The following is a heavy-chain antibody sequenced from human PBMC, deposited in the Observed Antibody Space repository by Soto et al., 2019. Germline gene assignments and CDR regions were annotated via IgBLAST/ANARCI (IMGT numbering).Heavy chain of an antibody. CDR3: TRAESPAVAYFFDY. CDR1: GFTFGNYA. Sequence: PGGSLRLSCTVSGFTFGNYAINWVRQALGKGLAWVGLIRNQTYSGTTQYAASVNGRFTISRDDSNNIAYLQMNSRKTEDSAVYYCTRAESPAVAYFFDYWGQGTLVTVSS. D-gene: IGHD2-15*01. J-gene: IGHJ4*02. V-gene: IGHV3-49*04. CDR2: IRNQTYSGTT.